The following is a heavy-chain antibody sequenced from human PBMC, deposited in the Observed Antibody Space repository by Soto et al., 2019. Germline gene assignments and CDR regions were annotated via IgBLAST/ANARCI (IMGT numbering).Heavy chain of an antibody. CDR1: GYIFTYYG. CDR2: ISVYNGNT. J-gene: IGHJ5*02. CDR3: ARKGGNWFDP. Sequence: GASVKPSCKASGYIFTYYGITWVRQAPGQGLEWMGWISVYNGNTNFAQKLQGRVTMSTDTSTTTAYMELKSLTSDDTAVYYCARKGGNWFDPWGQATPVTVSS. V-gene: IGHV1-18*01. D-gene: IGHD3-16*01.